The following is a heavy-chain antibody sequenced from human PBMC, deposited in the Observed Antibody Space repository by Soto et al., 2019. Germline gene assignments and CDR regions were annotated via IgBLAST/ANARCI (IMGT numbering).Heavy chain of an antibody. CDR2: IYHSGST. J-gene: IGHJ4*02. CDR1: SGSISTANW. Sequence: QVPLQESGPRLVRPSGTLSLTCTVSSGSISTANWWSWVRQPPGRGLGWMGEIYHSGSTNYNLSLKSRVTLSVDKSKNQFSLRLSSVTAADTAMYYCARRGGGVVLTATTPFDYWGQGTLVTVSS. D-gene: IGHD2-21*02. CDR3: ARRGGGVVLTATTPFDY. V-gene: IGHV4-4*02.